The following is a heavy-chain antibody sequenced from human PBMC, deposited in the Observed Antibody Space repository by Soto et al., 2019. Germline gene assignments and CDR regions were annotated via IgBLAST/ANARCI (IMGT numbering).Heavy chain of an antibody. Sequence: PSETLSLTCTVSGGSISSYYWSWIRQPPGKGLEWIGYIYYSGSTNYNPPLKSRVTISVDTSKNQFSLKLSSVTAADTAVYYCARGAAAANSLYYFHYWGQGTKVTVSS. CDR1: GGSISSYY. CDR3: ARGAAAANSLYYFHY. V-gene: IGHV4-59*01. CDR2: IYYSGST. J-gene: IGHJ4*02. D-gene: IGHD6-13*01.